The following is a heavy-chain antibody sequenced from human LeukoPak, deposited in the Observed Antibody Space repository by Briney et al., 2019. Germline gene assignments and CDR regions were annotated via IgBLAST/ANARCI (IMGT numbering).Heavy chain of an antibody. V-gene: IGHV3-74*01. J-gene: IGHJ4*02. CDR3: AREWELKSPFDY. CDR2: INTDGSNR. D-gene: IGHD1-26*01. CDR1: GFTFSTYW. Sequence: GGSLRLSCAASGFTFSTYWMHWVRQAPGKGLVWVSRINTDGSNRGYADSVKGRFTISRDNAKNTLYLQMNSLRAEDTAVYYCAREWELKSPFDYWGQGTLVTVSS.